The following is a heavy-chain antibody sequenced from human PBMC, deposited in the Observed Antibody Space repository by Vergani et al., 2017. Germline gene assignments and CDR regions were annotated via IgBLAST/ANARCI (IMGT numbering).Heavy chain of an antibody. CDR2: ISGGST. D-gene: IGHD2-2*02. Sequence: EVQLVESRGVLVQPGGSLRLSCAASGFTVSSNEMSWVRQAPGKGLEWVSSISGGSTYYADSRKGRFTISRDNSKNTLYLQMNSLRAEDTAVYYCARDKGYCSSTSCYMTDSAFDIWGQGTTVTVSS. V-gene: IGHV3-38-3*01. CDR3: ARDKGYCSSTSCYMTDSAFDI. J-gene: IGHJ3*02. CDR1: GFTVSSNE.